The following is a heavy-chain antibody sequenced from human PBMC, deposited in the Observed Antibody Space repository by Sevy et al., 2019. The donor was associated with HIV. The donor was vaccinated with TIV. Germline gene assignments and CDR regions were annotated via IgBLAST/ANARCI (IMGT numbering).Heavy chain of an antibody. V-gene: IGHV3-64*01. Sequence: GGSLRLSCAASGFTFNSYAMHWVRQAPGKGLEYVSAISSNGGNTYYANSLKGRFTISRDNSKNTLYLQMDSLRAEDMAVYYCARTIFGVVNDALDIWGQGTMVTVSS. D-gene: IGHD3-3*01. CDR2: ISSNGGNT. J-gene: IGHJ3*02. CDR3: ARTIFGVVNDALDI. CDR1: GFTFNSYA.